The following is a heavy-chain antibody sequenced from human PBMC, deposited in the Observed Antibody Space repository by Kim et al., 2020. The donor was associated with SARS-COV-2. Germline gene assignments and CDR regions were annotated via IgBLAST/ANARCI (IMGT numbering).Heavy chain of an antibody. J-gene: IGHJ5*02. V-gene: IGHV3-23*01. CDR1: GFTFSSYA. Sequence: GGSLRLSCAASGFTFSSYAMSWVRQAPGKGLEWVSAISGSGGSTYYADSVKGRFTISRDNSKNTLYLQMNSLRAEDTAVYYCAKTHTKERDGDIVVVPAARMFDPWGQGTLVTVSS. D-gene: IGHD2-2*01. CDR3: AKTHTKERDGDIVVVPAARMFDP. CDR2: ISGSGGST.